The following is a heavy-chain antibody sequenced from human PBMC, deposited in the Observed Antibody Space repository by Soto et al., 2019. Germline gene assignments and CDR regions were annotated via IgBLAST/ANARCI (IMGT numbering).Heavy chain of an antibody. J-gene: IGHJ4*02. CDR2: IRTLLNGHTT. V-gene: IGHV3-73*02. D-gene: IGHD1-1*01. CDR1: GFTFSESA. CDR3: NRDWRHAANY. Sequence: EVQLVESGGGFVRPGGSLTLSCRPSGFTFSESAMNWLRQASGKGVEWVGHIRTLLNGHTTEYAASGKGRFTIDRDDSRNTAYLQMDSIKTKDTAGYCCNRDWRHAANYWGQGILVTVSS.